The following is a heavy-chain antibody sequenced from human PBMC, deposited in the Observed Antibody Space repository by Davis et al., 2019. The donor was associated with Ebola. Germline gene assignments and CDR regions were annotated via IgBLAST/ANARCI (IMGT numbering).Heavy chain of an antibody. J-gene: IGHJ3*01. D-gene: IGHD2/OR15-2a*01. CDR1: GFIVSDKY. CDR3: VKDTSNIWFDV. Sequence: GGSLRLSCAVSGFIVSDKYMSWVRRAPGKGLEWVSTLGTSADTYYADSVKGRFTISRDNSKNTLHLQMNSLRVEDTAMYYCVKDTSNIWFDVWGQGTLVTVSA. V-gene: IGHV3-53*01. CDR2: LGTSADT.